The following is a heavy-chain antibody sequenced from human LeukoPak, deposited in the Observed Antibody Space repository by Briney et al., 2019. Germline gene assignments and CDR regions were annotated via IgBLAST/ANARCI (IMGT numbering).Heavy chain of an antibody. CDR2: INHSGST. CDR3: ARRGYSYGYSYYXXMDV. V-gene: IGHV4-34*01. Sequence: SETLSLTCAVYGGSFSGYYWSWIRQPPGKGLEWIGKINHSGSTNYNPSRKSRVTISVDTSKNQFSLKLSSVTAADTALYYCARRGYSYGYSYYXXMDVXXKGXTVT. J-gene: IGHJ6*03. CDR1: GGSFSGYY. D-gene: IGHD5-18*01.